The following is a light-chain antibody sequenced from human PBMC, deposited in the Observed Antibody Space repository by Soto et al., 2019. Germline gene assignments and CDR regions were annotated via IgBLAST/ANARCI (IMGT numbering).Light chain of an antibody. CDR2: EVT. CDR3: SSYTAGSTRG. J-gene: IGLJ1*01. CDR1: SSALGIYNY. V-gene: IGLV2-14*01. Sequence: QSVLTQPASVSGSPGQSIAISCSGSSSALGIYNYVSWYQQHPGKVPKLIIFEVTNRPSGVSNRFSGSKSGNTASLTISGLQAEDEADYYCSSYTAGSTRGFGTGTKATVL.